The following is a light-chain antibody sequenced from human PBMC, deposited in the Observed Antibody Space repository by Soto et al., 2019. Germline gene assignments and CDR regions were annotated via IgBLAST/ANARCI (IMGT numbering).Light chain of an antibody. J-gene: IGLJ1*01. CDR3: SSYTSSSTYV. V-gene: IGLV2-14*01. CDR1: SSDVGGYNY. Sequence: QSALTHPASVSGSPGQSITISCTGTSSDVGGYNYVSWYQQHPGKAPKLMIYDVSNRPSGVSNRFSGSKSGNTASLTISGLQAEDEADYYCSSYTSSSTYVFGTGTKLTAL. CDR2: DVS.